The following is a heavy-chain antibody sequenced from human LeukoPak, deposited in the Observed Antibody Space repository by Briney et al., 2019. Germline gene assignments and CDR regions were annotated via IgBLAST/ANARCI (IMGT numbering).Heavy chain of an antibody. V-gene: IGHV4-30-2*06. D-gene: IGHD4-23*01. CDR1: GGSISSGGYY. Sequence: SETLSLTCTVSGGSISSGGYYWSWIRQSPGKGLEWIGYIYHSGSTYYNPSLKSRVTISVDRSKNQFSLTVSSVTAADTAVYYCARLLVRWQITSKESSDFWGQGTRVTVSS. CDR3: ARLLVRWQITSKESSDF. CDR2: IYHSGST. J-gene: IGHJ4*02.